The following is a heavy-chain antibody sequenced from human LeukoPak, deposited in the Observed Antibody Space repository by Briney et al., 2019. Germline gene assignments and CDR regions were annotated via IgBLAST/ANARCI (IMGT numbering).Heavy chain of an antibody. Sequence: GGSLLLSCAASGFTVSSLAMHWVRRAPGRGLGWVSVITNNGAITYYADSVKGRFTISRDNSKNMLYLQMNSLRAEDTAVYYCAKDWGYGSGTYYPHWGQGTLVTVSS. D-gene: IGHD3-10*01. CDR1: GFTVSSLA. CDR3: AKDWGYGSGTYYPH. V-gene: IGHV3-23*01. J-gene: IGHJ1*01. CDR2: ITNNGAIT.